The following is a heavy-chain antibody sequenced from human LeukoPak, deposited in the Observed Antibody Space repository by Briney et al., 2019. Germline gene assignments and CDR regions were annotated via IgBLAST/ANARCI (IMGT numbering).Heavy chain of an antibody. J-gene: IGHJ5*02. CDR2: IYYSGST. Sequence: SETLSLTCTVSGGSISSYYWSWIRQPPGKGLEWIGYIYYSGSTNYNPSLKSRVTISVDTSKNQFSLKLSSVTAADTAVYYCARRRGRWYGGPSRGGTNWFDPWGQGTLVTVSS. V-gene: IGHV4-59*12. CDR1: GGSISSYY. CDR3: ARRRGRWYGGPSRGGTNWFDP. D-gene: IGHD4-23*01.